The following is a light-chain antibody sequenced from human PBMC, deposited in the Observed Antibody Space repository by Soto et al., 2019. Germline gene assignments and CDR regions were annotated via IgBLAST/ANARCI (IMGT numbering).Light chain of an antibody. Sequence: DIQMTQSPSSPSASVGDRVSVTCLASQGIASYLAWYQQKPGKVPKLLIYAASTLQPGVPSRFSGSGSGTDFTLTISSLQPEDVATYYCQKYDSAPSLTFGGGTKVEIK. CDR1: QGIASY. CDR2: AAS. J-gene: IGKJ4*01. CDR3: QKYDSAPSLT. V-gene: IGKV1-27*01.